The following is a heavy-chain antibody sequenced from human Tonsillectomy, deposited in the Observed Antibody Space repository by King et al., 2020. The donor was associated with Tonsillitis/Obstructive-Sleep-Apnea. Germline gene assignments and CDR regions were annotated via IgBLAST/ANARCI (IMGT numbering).Heavy chain of an antibody. J-gene: IGHJ4*02. CDR2: IKQDGSEQ. D-gene: IGHD3-22*01. CDR3: ARGPSDSSGYYYVF. V-gene: IGHV3-7*03. Sequence: VQLVESGGGLVQPGGSLRLSCAASGFIFSSYWMSWVRQAPGKGLEWVANIKQDGSEQYYVDSVKGRFTISRDNAKNSLYLQMNSLRAEDTAVYYCARGPSDSSGYYYVFWGQRTLVTVSS. CDR1: GFIFSSYW.